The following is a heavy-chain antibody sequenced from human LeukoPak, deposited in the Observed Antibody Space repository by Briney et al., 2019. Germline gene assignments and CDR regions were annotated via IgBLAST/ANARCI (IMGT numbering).Heavy chain of an antibody. V-gene: IGHV1-46*01. CDR3: ARDIGVEGYSSLPWFDP. J-gene: IGHJ5*02. CDR2: INPSGGST. D-gene: IGHD6-13*01. Sequence: GASVKVSCKASGYIFTSYFLYWVRQAPGQGLEWMGLINPSGGSTRYAQKFQGRVTMTRDTSISTAYMELSRLRSDDTAVYYCARDIGVEGYSSLPWFDPWGQGTLVTVSS. CDR1: GYIFTSYF.